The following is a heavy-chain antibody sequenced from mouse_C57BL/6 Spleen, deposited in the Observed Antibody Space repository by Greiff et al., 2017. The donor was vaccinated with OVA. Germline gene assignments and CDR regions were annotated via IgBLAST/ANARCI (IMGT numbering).Heavy chain of an antibody. J-gene: IGHJ3*01. D-gene: IGHD1-1*01. V-gene: IGHV5-17*01. CDR2: ISSGNSTI. CDR1: GFTFSDYG. CDR3: ARSRVLRSGFAY. Sequence: EVQLMESGGGLVKPGGSLKLSCAASGFTFSDYGMHWVRQAPEQGLEWVAYISSGNSTIYYADTVKGRFTISRDNAKNTLFLQMTSLRSEDTAMYYCARSRVLRSGFAYWGQGTLVTVSA.